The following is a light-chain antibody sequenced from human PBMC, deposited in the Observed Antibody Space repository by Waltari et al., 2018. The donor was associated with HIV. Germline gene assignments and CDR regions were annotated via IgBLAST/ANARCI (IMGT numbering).Light chain of an antibody. J-gene: IGLJ2*01. V-gene: IGLV1-40*01. Sequence: QSVLTQPPSVSGAPGQRVTISCTGSSSNIGAGSDVHWVQQLPGTAPKLLIYANIDRPSWVPDRFAGSKSGSSASLAITGLQAEDEAHYYCQSFDSSLTTSGVIFGGGTKLTVL. CDR2: ANI. CDR3: QSFDSSLTTSGVI. CDR1: SSNIGAGSD.